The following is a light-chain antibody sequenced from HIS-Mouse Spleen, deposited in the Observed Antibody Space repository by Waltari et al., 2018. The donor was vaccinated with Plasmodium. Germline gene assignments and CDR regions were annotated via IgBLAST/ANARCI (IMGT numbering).Light chain of an antibody. CDR1: RSVSSN. Sequence: EIVMTHSPATLSVPPGERATLSCRPSRSVSSNLAWYQQKPGQAPRLLIYGASTRATGIPARFSGSGSGTEFTLTISSLQSEDFAVYYCQQYNNWSFTFGPGTKVDIK. V-gene: IGKV3-15*01. J-gene: IGKJ3*01. CDR3: QQYNNWSFT. CDR2: GAS.